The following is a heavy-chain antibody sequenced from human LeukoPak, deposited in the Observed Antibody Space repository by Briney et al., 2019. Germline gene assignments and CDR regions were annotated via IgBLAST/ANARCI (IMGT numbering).Heavy chain of an antibody. D-gene: IGHD2-2*01. V-gene: IGHV4-34*01. CDR3: ARERTSCSGWFDP. Sequence: SETLSLTCAVYGGSFSGYYWSWIRQPPGKGLEWIGEINHSGSTNNNPSLKSRVTISVDTSKNQFSLKLSSVTAADTAVYYCARERTSCSGWFDPWGQGTLVTVSS. J-gene: IGHJ5*02. CDR2: INHSGST. CDR1: GGSFSGYY.